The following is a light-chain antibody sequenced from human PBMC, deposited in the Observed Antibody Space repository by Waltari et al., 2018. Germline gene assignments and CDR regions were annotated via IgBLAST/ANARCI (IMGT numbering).Light chain of an antibody. J-gene: IGLJ3*02. Sequence: SYRLTQPPSVSVAPGKTARISCGGDNIGTKSVHWYQHRPGQAPDLVIYLDSDRPPGVSERFSGSRSGTSVSLAISGLQPDDEADYYCATWDDSLHVWVFGGGTKLTVL. V-gene: IGLV3-21*01. CDR1: NIGTKS. CDR3: ATWDDSLHVWV. CDR2: LDS.